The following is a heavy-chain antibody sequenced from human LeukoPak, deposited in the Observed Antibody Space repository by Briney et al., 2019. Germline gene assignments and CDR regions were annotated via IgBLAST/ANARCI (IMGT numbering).Heavy chain of an antibody. Sequence: PGGSLRLSCAASGFTFSDYYMSWIRQAPGKGLEWVSYISSSSSTIYYADSVKGRFTISRDNAKNSLYLQMNSLRAEDTAVYYCARPQNRDGYNRKGYWFDPWGQGTLVTVSS. J-gene: IGHJ5*02. CDR2: ISSSSSTI. CDR1: GFTFSDYY. CDR3: ARPQNRDGYNRKGYWFDP. D-gene: IGHD5-24*01. V-gene: IGHV3-11*04.